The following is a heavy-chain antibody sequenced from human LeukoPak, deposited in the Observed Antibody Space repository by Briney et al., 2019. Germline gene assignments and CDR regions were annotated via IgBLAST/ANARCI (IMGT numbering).Heavy chain of an antibody. CDR3: ASGRQQLAHYGMDV. CDR1: GGSINNGGYY. V-gene: IGHV4-31*03. D-gene: IGHD6-13*01. CDR2: IYYSGSS. J-gene: IGHJ6*02. Sequence: SETLSLTCTVSGGSINNGGYYWSWIRQHPGKGLEWIGYIYYSGSSYYNPSLRSRVTISVDTSKNQFSLKLSSVTAADTAVYYCASGRQQLAHYGMDVWGQGTTVTVSS.